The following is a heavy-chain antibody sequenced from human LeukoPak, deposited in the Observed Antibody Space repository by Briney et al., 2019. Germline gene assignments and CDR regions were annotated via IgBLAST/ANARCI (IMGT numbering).Heavy chain of an antibody. V-gene: IGHV5-51*01. D-gene: IGHD3-10*01. Sequence: GESLKISCKGSGYSFTNYWIGWVRQMPGKGLEWMGFMYPGDSDTRYSPSFQGQITISADKSISTTYLQWSSLKASDTAIYYCAASTYGSGSYVVFDSWGQGTLVSVSS. J-gene: IGHJ4*02. CDR3: AASTYGSGSYVVFDS. CDR2: MYPGDSDT. CDR1: GYSFTNYW.